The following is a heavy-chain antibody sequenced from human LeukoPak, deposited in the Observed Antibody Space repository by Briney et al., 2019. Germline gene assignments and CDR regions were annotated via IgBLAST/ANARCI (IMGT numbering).Heavy chain of an antibody. V-gene: IGHV3-74*01. D-gene: IGHD3-16*01. CDR1: GFTFSSHW. CDR2: INSDGSSI. CDR3: ARDLQQWTTRDPRGGPKLAN. Sequence: PGGSLRLSCAASGFTFSSHWMHWVRQAPGKGLVWVSRINSDGSSISYADSVKGRFTISRDNAKNTLYLQMNSLRAEDTAVYYCARDLQQWTTRDPRGGPKLANWAQETLSPSPQ. J-gene: IGHJ4*02.